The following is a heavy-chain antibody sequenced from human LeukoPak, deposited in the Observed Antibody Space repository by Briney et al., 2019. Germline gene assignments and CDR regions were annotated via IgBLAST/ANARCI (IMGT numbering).Heavy chain of an antibody. D-gene: IGHD3-9*01. CDR1: GYSFTSHY. CDR2: INPNDRST. V-gene: IGHV1-46*01. J-gene: IGHJ4*02. CDR3: AIAATGTRFDY. Sequence: ASVKVSCKASGYSFTSHYIHWVRQAPGQGLEWLGIINPNDRSTYYARKFQGRVTMTRDTSTSTVYMELSSLKSEDMAVYYCAIAATGTRFDYWGQGTLVTVSS.